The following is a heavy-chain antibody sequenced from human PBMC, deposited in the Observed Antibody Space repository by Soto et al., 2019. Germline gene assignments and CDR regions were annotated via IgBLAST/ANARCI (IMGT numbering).Heavy chain of an antibody. CDR3: AKDLQAYGDYDYYCYGLDV. V-gene: IGHV3-30*18. Sequence: QLVESGGGVVPPGASLRLSCAASGFTFSTFGMHWVRQTPGKGLEWVAVISYDGNNKVYADSVKGRFTISRDNFKNTWDLVMNTLKVDDTAVYYCAKDLQAYGDYDYYCYGLDVWGQGATVSVSS. CDR2: ISYDGNNK. J-gene: IGHJ6*02. D-gene: IGHD4-17*01. CDR1: GFTFSTFG.